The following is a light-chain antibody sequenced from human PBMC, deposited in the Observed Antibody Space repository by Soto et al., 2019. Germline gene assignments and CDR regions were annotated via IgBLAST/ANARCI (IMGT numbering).Light chain of an antibody. Sequence: YSGSCSNIGSNYVYWYQQLPGTAPKLLIYRNNQRPSGVPDRFSGSKSGTSASLAISGLRSEDEADYYCAAWDDSHYVFGTGTKVTVL. V-gene: IGLV1-47*01. CDR1: CSNIGSNY. CDR3: AAWDDSHYV. J-gene: IGLJ1*01. CDR2: RNN.